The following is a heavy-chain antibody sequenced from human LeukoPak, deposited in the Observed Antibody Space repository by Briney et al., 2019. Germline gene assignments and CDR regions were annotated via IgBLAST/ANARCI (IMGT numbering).Heavy chain of an antibody. CDR3: ARGRWDTMIVVVINPYFDY. CDR2: INHSGST. CDR1: GGSFSGYY. V-gene: IGHV4-34*01. Sequence: SETLSLTCAVYGGSFSGYYWSWIRQPPGKGLEWIGEINHSGSTNYNPSLKSRVTISVDTSKNQFSLKLSSVTAADTAVYYCARGRWDTMIVVVINPYFDYWGRGTLVTVSS. D-gene: IGHD3-22*01. J-gene: IGHJ4*02.